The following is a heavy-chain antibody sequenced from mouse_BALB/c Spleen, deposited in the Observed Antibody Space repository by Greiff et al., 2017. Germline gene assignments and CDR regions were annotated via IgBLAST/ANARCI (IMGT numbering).Heavy chain of an antibody. CDR1: GFTFSDYY. Sequence: EVKLVESGGGLVKPGGSLKLSCAASGFTFSDYYMYWVRQTPEKRLEWVATISDGGSYTYYPDSVKGRFTISRDNAKNNLYLQMSSLKSEDTAMYYCARDRDGNYFDYWGQGTTLTVSS. V-gene: IGHV5-4*02. D-gene: IGHD2-1*01. CDR3: ARDRDGNYFDY. CDR2: ISDGGSYT. J-gene: IGHJ2*01.